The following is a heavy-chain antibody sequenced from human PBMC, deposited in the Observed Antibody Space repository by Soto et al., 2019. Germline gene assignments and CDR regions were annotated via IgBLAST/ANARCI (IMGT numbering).Heavy chain of an antibody. V-gene: IGHV3-21*01. CDR3: ATIAAAGTGC. CDR1: GFTFSSYS. D-gene: IGHD6-13*01. CDR2: ISSSSSYI. J-gene: IGHJ4*02. Sequence: EVQLVESGGGLVKPGGSLRLSCAASGFTFSSYSMNWVRQAPGKGLEWVSSISSSSSYIYYADSVKGRFTISRDNAKNSLYLQMNSLRAEDTAVYYCATIAAAGTGCWGQGTLVTVSS.